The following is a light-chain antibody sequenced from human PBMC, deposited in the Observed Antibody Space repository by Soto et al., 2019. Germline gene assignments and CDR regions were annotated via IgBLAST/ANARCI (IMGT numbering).Light chain of an antibody. CDR1: QYIDTD. J-gene: IGKJ1*01. V-gene: IGKV3-11*01. CDR3: QQYDSSPKT. CDR2: EAS. Sequence: LLTQSPAPLSLSPGESATLPCRASQYIDTDLAWYQQRPGQAPRLLIYEASNRATGIPARFSGSGSGTDFTLTISRLEPEDFAVYYCQQYDSSPKTFGQGTKVDIK.